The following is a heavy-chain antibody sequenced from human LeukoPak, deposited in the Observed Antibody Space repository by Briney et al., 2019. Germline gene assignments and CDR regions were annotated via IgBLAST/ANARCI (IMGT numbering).Heavy chain of an antibody. CDR3: TRDYGDYKGDY. CDR2: IRSKAYGGTT. J-gene: IGHJ4*02. V-gene: IGHV3-49*04. Sequence: GGSLRLSCTGSGFTFGDYAVIWVRQAPGRGLEWVGFIRSKAYGGTTEYAASVKGRFTISRDDSKSIAYLQMDSLKTEDTAVYYYTRDYGDYKGDYWGQGTLVTVSS. CDR1: GFTFGDYA. D-gene: IGHD4-17*01.